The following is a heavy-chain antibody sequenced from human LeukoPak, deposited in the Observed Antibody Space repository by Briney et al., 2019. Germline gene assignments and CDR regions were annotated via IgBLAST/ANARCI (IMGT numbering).Heavy chain of an antibody. J-gene: IGHJ5*02. Sequence: GRSRRLSCAASGLTFSRYSMHWVRQPPGKGLEWEAVILYEGSNKYYADSVKGQFTISSDNCKNTVYLQMNSQRAEDTALYYCAREAIVVERWFDPWGQGTLVTVSS. D-gene: IGHD3-22*01. V-gene: IGHV3-30-3*01. CDR2: ILYEGSNK. CDR3: AREAIVVERWFDP. CDR1: GLTFSRYS.